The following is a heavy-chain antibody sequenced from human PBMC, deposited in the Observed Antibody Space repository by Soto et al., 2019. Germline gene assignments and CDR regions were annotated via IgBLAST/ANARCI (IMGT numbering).Heavy chain of an antibody. CDR2: IKQDGSEK. CDR3: ARSYYDILTGYWWFDP. D-gene: IGHD3-9*01. Sequence: GGSLRLSCAASGFTGSSYWMSWVRQAAGKGLEWVANIKQDGSEKYYVDSVKGRITISRDNAKNSLYLQMNSLRAEDTAVYYCARSYYDILTGYWWFDPWGQGTLVTVSS. V-gene: IGHV3-7*01. J-gene: IGHJ5*02. CDR1: GFTGSSYW.